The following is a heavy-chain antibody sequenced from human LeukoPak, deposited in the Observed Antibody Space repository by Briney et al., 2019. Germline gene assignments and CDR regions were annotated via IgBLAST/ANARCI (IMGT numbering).Heavy chain of an antibody. CDR1: GYTFTGYY. V-gene: IGHV1-2*02. CDR2: INPNSGGT. J-gene: IGHJ5*02. CDR3: ASIVREAAGHKWFDP. Sequence: ASVKVSCKASGYTFTGYYMHWVRQAPGQGLEWMGWINPNSGGTNYAQKFQGRVTMTRDTSISTAYMELSRLRSDDTAVYYCASIVREAAGHKWFDPWGQGPLVTVSS. D-gene: IGHD6-13*01.